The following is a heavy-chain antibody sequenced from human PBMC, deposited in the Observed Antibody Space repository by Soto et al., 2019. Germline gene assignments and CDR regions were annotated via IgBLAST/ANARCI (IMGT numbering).Heavy chain of an antibody. CDR2: INAGNGNT. V-gene: IGHV1-3*01. D-gene: IGHD4-4*01. CDR1: GYTFTIYA. CDR3: ARPRVTTGENWFDL. Sequence: ASVKVSCKASGYTFTIYAIHCVRQAPGQGLEWMGWINAGNGNTKSSQKFQGRLTITSDISANTAYMELSSLRSEDTAVYYCARPRVTTGENWFDLWGRGTLVTVSS. J-gene: IGHJ5*02.